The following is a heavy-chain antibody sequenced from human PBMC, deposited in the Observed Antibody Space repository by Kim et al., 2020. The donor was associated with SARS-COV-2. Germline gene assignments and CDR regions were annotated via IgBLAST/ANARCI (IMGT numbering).Heavy chain of an antibody. CDR1: GFTFSSYA. D-gene: IGHD6-19*01. J-gene: IGHJ4*02. CDR2: ISYDGSNK. CDR3: ARGSSSLAVAADLVDY. V-gene: IGHV3-30-3*01. Sequence: GGSLRLSCAASGFTFSSYAMHWVRQAPGKGLEWVAVISYDGSNKYYADSVKGRFTISRDNSKNTLYLQMNSLRAEDTAVYYCARGSSSLAVAADLVDYWGQGTLVTVSS.